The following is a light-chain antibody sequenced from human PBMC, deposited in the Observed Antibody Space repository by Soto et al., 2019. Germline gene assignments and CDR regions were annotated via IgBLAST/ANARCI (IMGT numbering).Light chain of an antibody. CDR2: LNSDGSH. CDR3: HTWGTGIVV. J-gene: IGLJ2*01. V-gene: IGLV4-69*01. CDR1: SGHSSYA. Sequence: QLVLTQSPSASASLGASVKLTCTLSSGHSSYAIAWHQQQPEKGPRYLMKLNSDGSHSKGDGIPDRFSGFSSGAERYLTISSLQSEDEADYYCHTWGTGIVVFGGGTKLTVL.